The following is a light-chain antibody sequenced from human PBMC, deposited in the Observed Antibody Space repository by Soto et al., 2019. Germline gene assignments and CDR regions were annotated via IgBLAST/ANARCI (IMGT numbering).Light chain of an antibody. Sequence: SVLTQPPSASGTPGQRVTISCSGSSSNIGSNTVNWYQQLPGTAPKLLIYSNNQRPSGVPDRFSGSKSGTSASLAISGLQSEDEADYYCAAWDDSLNLVFGGGTKVTVL. CDR3: AAWDDSLNLV. CDR1: SSNIGSNT. V-gene: IGLV1-44*01. CDR2: SNN. J-gene: IGLJ2*01.